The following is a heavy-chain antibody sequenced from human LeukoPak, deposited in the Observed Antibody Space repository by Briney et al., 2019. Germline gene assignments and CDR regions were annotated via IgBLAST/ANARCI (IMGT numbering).Heavy chain of an antibody. D-gene: IGHD6-13*01. CDR1: GGSFSGHY. CDR2: IYYSGST. J-gene: IGHJ5*02. Sequence: SETLSLTCSVYGGSFSGHYWSWIRQPPGKGLEWIGYIYYSGSTNYNPSLKSRVTISVDTSKNQFSLKLSSVTAADTAVYYCARVIAAAGTGWFDPWGQGTLVTVSS. V-gene: IGHV4-59*11. CDR3: ARVIAAAGTGWFDP.